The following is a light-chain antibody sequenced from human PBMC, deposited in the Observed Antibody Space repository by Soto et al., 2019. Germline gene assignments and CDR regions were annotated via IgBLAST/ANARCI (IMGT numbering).Light chain of an antibody. V-gene: IGLV2-14*01. Sequence: QPVLTQPASVSGSPGQSITISCTGTSSDVGGYNYVSWYQQHPGKAPKLMIFEVNNRPSGVSNRFSGSKSGNTASLTISGLQAEDESDYYCSSYTRSSTPVFGGGTKLTVL. J-gene: IGLJ2*01. CDR1: SSDVGGYNY. CDR2: EVN. CDR3: SSYTRSSTPV.